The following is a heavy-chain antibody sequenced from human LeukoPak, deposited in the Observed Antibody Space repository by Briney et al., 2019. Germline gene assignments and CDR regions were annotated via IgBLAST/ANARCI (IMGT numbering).Heavy chain of an antibody. CDR1: GFTVSSNY. Sequence: GGSLRLSCAASGFTVSSNYMSWVRQAPGKGLERVSVIYSGGSTYYADSVKGRFTISRDNSKNTLYLQMNSLRAEDTAVYYCAVGKYYYGSGSYWLGAFDIWGQGTMVTVSS. D-gene: IGHD3-10*01. CDR3: AVGKYYYGSGSYWLGAFDI. J-gene: IGHJ3*02. CDR2: IYSGGST. V-gene: IGHV3-53*01.